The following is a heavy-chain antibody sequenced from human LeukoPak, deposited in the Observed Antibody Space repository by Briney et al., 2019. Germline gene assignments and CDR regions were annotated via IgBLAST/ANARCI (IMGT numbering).Heavy chain of an antibody. CDR2: ISSSSSTI. Sequence: GGSLRLSCAASGFTFSSYSMNWVRQAPGKGLEWVSYISSSSSTIYYADSVKGRFTISRDNAKNSLYLQMNSLRAEDTAVYYCARRSKGIAAPFDYWGQGTLVTASS. V-gene: IGHV3-48*01. CDR1: GFTFSSYS. J-gene: IGHJ4*02. CDR3: ARRSKGIAAPFDY. D-gene: IGHD6-6*01.